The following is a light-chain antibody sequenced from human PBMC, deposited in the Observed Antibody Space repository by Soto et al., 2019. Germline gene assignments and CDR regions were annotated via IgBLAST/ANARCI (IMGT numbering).Light chain of an antibody. V-gene: IGKV3-11*01. CDR3: QQRSKWPPP. CDR2: DAS. J-gene: IGKJ4*01. CDR1: QSVSSY. Sequence: EIVLTQSPATLSLSPGERATLSCRASQSVSSYLAWYQQKPGQAPRLLIYDASNRATGIPARFSGSGSGTDFTLTISSLEPEDFAVYYCQQRSKWPPPFGGGTKVEIK.